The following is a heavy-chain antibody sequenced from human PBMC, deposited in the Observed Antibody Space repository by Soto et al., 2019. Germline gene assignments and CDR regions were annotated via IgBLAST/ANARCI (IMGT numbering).Heavy chain of an antibody. CDR3: ARDLRRSRTGYYIGYFDY. V-gene: IGHV1-18*01. D-gene: IGHD3-9*01. Sequence: GASVKVSCKASGYTFTSYGISWVRQAPGQGLEWMGWISAYNGNTNYAQKLQGRVTMTTDTSTSTAYMELRSLRSDDTAVYYCARDLRRSRTGYYIGYFDYWGQGTLVTVSS. CDR1: GYTFTSYG. CDR2: ISAYNGNT. J-gene: IGHJ4*02.